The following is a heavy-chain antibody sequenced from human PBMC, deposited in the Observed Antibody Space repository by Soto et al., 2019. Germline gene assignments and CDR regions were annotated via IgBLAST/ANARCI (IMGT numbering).Heavy chain of an antibody. CDR3: ARHPTHAEITAYATHDFDS. Sequence: QLQLQESGPGLVKPSETLSLTCTVSGVSVTSSYSYWGWIRQPPGKGLEWIGSVYYTGNTNYKPSLESRVTISVDPSHNQFSLILSSVTAADTAVYFCARHPTHAEITAYATHDFDSWGEGTRITVSS. J-gene: IGHJ4*02. CDR2: VYYTGNT. D-gene: IGHD2-21*01. CDR1: GVSVTSSYSY. V-gene: IGHV4-39*01.